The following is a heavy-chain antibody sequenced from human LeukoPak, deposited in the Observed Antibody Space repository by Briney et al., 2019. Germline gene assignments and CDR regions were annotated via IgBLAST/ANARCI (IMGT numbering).Heavy chain of an antibody. CDR2: ISWNSGSI. V-gene: IGHV3-9*01. J-gene: IGHJ4*02. CDR3: AKAGYSSSWYLTAPFDY. Sequence: PGGSLRLSCAASGFTFDDYAMHWVRHAPGKGLEWVSGISWNSGSIGYADSVKGRFTISRDNAKNSLYLQKNSLRAEDTALYYCAKAGYSSSWYLTAPFDYWGQGTLVTVSS. CDR1: GFTFDDYA. D-gene: IGHD6-13*01.